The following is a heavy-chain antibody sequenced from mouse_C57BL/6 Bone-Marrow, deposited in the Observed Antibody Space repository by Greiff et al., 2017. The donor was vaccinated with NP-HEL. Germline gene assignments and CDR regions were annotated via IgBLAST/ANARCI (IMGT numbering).Heavy chain of an antibody. CDR1: GYTFTSYW. CDR2: IDPSDSYT. D-gene: IGHD1-1*01. CDR3: ARYRVITTVVAPFDY. J-gene: IGHJ2*01. Sequence: QVQLQQPGAELVRPGTSVKLSCKASGYTFTSYWMHWVKQRPGQGLEWIGVIDPSDSYTNYNQKFKGKATLTVDTSSSTAYMQLSSLTSEDSAVYYCARYRVITTVVAPFDYWGQGTTLTVSS. V-gene: IGHV1-59*01.